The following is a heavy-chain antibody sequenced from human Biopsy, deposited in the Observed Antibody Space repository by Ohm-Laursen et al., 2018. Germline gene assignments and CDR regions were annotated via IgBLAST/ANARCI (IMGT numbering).Heavy chain of an antibody. CDR3: ARATNSTGWPYYYFYGMDV. Sequence: GTLSLTWIVSGGSISSYYWSWIRQTPGKGLEWIGYIYYSGSTNYNPSLKSRVTISVDTSKNQFSLRLNSVTAADTAVYYCARATNSTGWPYYYFYGMDVWGQGTTVTVSS. CDR2: IYYSGST. D-gene: IGHD2/OR15-2a*01. J-gene: IGHJ6*02. CDR1: GGSISSYY. V-gene: IGHV4-59*01.